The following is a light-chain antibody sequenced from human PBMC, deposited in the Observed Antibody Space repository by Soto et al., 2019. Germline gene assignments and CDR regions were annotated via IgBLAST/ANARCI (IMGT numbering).Light chain of an antibody. CDR2: KAS. Sequence: DIPMTQSPSTLSASVGDRVTITCRASRFVSSWLAWYQQKPGQAPKLLIYKASSLESGVPSRFSGSGSGTEFTLTISSLQPDDFATYFCQQHNSYPCTFGQGTKLEIK. J-gene: IGKJ2*02. CDR1: RFVSSW. CDR3: QQHNSYPCT. V-gene: IGKV1-5*03.